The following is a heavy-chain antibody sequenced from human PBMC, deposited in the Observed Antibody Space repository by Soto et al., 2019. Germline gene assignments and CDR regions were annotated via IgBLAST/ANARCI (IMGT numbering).Heavy chain of an antibody. D-gene: IGHD3-10*01. V-gene: IGHV4-59*08. J-gene: IGHJ5*02. CDR3: ARLGTMVRGVITNAGP. CDR1: GGSISSYY. Sequence: SETLSLTCTVSGGSISSYYWSWIRQPPGKGLEWIGYIYYSGSTNYNPSLKSRVTISVDTSKNQFSLKLSSVTAADTAVYYCARLGTMVRGVITNAGPWGQGTLVTVSS. CDR2: IYYSGST.